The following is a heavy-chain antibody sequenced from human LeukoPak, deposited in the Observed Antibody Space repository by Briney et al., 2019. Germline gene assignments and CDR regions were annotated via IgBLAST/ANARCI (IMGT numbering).Heavy chain of an antibody. Sequence: SETLSLTGTVSGGSISSYYWSWIRQPPGKGLEWMGYIYYRGSTNYNPSLKSRVTISVDTSKNQFSLKLSSVTAADTAVYYCARVGYYGSGSYYSRDYWGQGTLVTVS. V-gene: IGHV4-59*01. CDR3: ARVGYYGSGSYYSRDY. J-gene: IGHJ4*02. CDR2: IYYRGST. D-gene: IGHD3-10*01. CDR1: GGSISSYY.